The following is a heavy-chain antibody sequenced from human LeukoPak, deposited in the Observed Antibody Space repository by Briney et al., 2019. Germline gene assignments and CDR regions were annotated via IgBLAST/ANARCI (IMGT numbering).Heavy chain of an antibody. D-gene: IGHD3-22*01. Sequence: ASVKVSCKASGYTFTGYYMHWVRQAPGQGLEWMGWINPNSGGTNYAQKFQGRVTMTRDTSISTAYMELSRLGSDDTAVYYCARGCYYDSSGYYSDYWGQGTLVTVSS. J-gene: IGHJ4*02. CDR3: ARGCYYDSSGYYSDY. CDR1: GYTFTGYY. CDR2: INPNSGGT. V-gene: IGHV1-2*02.